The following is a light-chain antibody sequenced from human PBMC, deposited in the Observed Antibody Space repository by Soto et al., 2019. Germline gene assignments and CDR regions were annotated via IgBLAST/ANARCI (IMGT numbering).Light chain of an antibody. J-gene: IGKJ5*01. Sequence: EIVLRQSPGTLALSPGERATLSCRASESVTSSYLAWYQQKPGQAPRLLIYGASSRATGIPDRFSGSGSGTDFTLTISRLEPEDFAVYYCQHYGSSRNTFGQGTRLEIK. CDR2: GAS. CDR3: QHYGSSRNT. CDR1: ESVTSSY. V-gene: IGKV3-20*01.